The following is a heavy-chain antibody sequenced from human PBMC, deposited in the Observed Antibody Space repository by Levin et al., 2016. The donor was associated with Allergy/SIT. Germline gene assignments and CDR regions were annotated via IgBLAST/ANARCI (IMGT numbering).Heavy chain of an antibody. Sequence: GESLKISCAASGFTFNNYAMSWVRQAPGKGLEWVSAISGSGGDTYYADSVKGRFTISRDNSENTLYLQVNSLRAEDTAVYYCAKDGQYQLLFGGHLDYWGQGSLVTVSS. V-gene: IGHV3-23*01. CDR3: AKDGQYQLLFGGHLDY. D-gene: IGHD2-2*01. CDR1: GFTFNNYA. J-gene: IGHJ4*02. CDR2: ISGSGGDT.